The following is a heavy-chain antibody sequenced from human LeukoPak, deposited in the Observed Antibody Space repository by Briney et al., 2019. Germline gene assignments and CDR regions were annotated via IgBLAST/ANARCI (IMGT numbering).Heavy chain of an antibody. J-gene: IGHJ6*02. CDR1: GFSLRTSGMC. CDR2: IDWDDDE. V-gene: IGHV2-70*11. D-gene: IGHD5-18*01. Sequence: SGPTLVNPTQTLTLTCTFSGFSLRTSGMCVSWIRQPPGKALGWLARIDWDDDEYYSTSLKTRLTISKDTSKNQVVFTMTNMDPVDTATYYCARIHRYGPAGYYGMDVWGQGTTVTVSS. CDR3: ARIHRYGPAGYYGMDV.